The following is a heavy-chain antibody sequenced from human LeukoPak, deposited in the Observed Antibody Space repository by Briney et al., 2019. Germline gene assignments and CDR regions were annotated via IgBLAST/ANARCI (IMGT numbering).Heavy chain of an antibody. J-gene: IGHJ6*03. V-gene: IGHV4-59*01. CDR3: ARDQLVMVPAALGDYYYYYYMDV. CDR1: GGSISSYY. Sequence: PSETLSLTCTVSGGSISSYYWSWIRQPPGKGLEWIGYIYYSGSTNYNPSLKSRVTISVDTSKNQFSLKLSSVTAADTAVYYCARDQLVMVPAALGDYYYYYYMDVWGKGTTVTVSS. CDR2: IYYSGST. D-gene: IGHD2-2*01.